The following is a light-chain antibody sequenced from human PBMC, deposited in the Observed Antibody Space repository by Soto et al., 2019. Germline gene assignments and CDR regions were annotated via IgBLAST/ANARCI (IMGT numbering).Light chain of an antibody. V-gene: IGKV3-15*01. Sequence: EFVLTQSPGTLSLSPGERATLSCRASQSVSIHLAWYQQKPGQAPRLLIYGASTRATGIPARFSGSGSGTEFTLTISNLQSEDSAIYYCQQSDNWPLLSFGGGTKVDIK. J-gene: IGKJ4*01. CDR3: QQSDNWPLLS. CDR1: QSVSIH. CDR2: GAS.